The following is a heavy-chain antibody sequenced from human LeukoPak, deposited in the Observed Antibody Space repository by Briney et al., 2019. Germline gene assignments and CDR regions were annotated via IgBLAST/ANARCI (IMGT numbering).Heavy chain of an antibody. CDR3: ARDVVVVPAAIQLGYYYYYMDV. D-gene: IGHD2-2*02. CDR1: GFTFSSYA. CDR2: ISYDGSNK. J-gene: IGHJ6*03. V-gene: IGHV3-30-3*01. Sequence: GGSLRLSCAASGFTFSSYAMHWVRQAPGKGLEWVAVISYDGSNKYYADSVKGRFTISRDNSKNTLYLQMNSLRAEDTAVYYCARDVVVVPAAIQLGYYYYYMDVWGKGTTVTVSS.